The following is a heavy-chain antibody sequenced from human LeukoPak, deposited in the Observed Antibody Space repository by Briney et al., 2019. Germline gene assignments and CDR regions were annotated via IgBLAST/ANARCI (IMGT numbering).Heavy chain of an antibody. D-gene: IGHD6-13*01. J-gene: IGHJ4*02. CDR2: IYYSGST. V-gene: IGHV4-39*01. CDR3: ARGKNSAGSFDY. Sequence: SETLSLTCTVSGGSISSSSYYWGWIRQPPGKGLEWIGSIYYSGSTYYNPSLESRVTISVDTSKNQFSLKLSSVTAADTAVYYCARGKNSAGSFDYWGQGTLVTVSS. CDR1: GGSISSSSYY.